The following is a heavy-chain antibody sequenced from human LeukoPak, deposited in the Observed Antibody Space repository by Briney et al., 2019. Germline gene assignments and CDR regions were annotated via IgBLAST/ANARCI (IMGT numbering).Heavy chain of an antibody. CDR1: GYTFTRYY. CDR3: ARDRGDGLYYYMDV. J-gene: IGHJ6*03. D-gene: IGHD3-10*01. Sequence: ASVKVSCKASGYTFTRYYMHWVRQAPGQGLEWMGWINPNSGGTNYAQKFQGRVTMTRDTSISTAYMELSRLRSDDTAVYYCARDRGDGLYYYMDVWGKGTTVTVSS. V-gene: IGHV1-2*02. CDR2: INPNSGGT.